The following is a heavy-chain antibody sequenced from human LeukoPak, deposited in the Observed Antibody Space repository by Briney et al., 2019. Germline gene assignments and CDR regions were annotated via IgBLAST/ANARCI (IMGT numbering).Heavy chain of an antibody. Sequence: SETLFLTCAVYGGSFSGYYWSWIRQPPGKGLEWIGEINHSGSTNYNPSLKSRVTISVDTSKNQFSLKLTSVTAADTAVYYCARDSGSTVYWFFDLWGRGTLVSVFS. D-gene: IGHD4-17*01. CDR2: INHSGST. CDR3: ARDSGSTVYWFFDL. J-gene: IGHJ2*01. V-gene: IGHV4-34*01. CDR1: GGSFSGYY.